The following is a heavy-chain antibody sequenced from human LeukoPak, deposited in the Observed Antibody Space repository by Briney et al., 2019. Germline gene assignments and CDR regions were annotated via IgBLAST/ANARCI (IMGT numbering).Heavy chain of an antibody. Sequence: SETLSLTCTVSGGSISSSSYYWGWIRQPPEKGLEWIGSIYYSGSTYYNPSLKSRVTISVDTSKSQFSLKLSSVTAADTAVYYCARRRAVAGTRYFDYWGQGTLVTVSS. D-gene: IGHD6-19*01. V-gene: IGHV4-39*01. CDR3: ARRRAVAGTRYFDY. CDR2: IYYSGST. J-gene: IGHJ4*02. CDR1: GGSISSSSYY.